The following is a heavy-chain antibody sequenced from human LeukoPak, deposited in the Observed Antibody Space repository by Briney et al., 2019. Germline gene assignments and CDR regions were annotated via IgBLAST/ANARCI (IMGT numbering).Heavy chain of an antibody. D-gene: IGHD6-13*01. Sequence: PGGSLRLSCAASGFTVSSNYMSWVRQAPGKGLEWVSVIYSGGSTYHADSVKGRFTISRDNSKNTLYLQMNSLRAEDTAVYYCARGQRHSSSWYGPDAFDIWGQGTMVTVSS. CDR2: IYSGGST. J-gene: IGHJ3*02. CDR3: ARGQRHSSSWYGPDAFDI. CDR1: GFTVSSNY. V-gene: IGHV3-53*01.